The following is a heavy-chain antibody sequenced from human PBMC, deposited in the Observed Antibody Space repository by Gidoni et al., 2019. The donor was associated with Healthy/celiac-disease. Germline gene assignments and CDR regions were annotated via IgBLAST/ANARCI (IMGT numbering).Heavy chain of an antibody. CDR2: IIPIFGTA. CDR3: ARQAAAGTYYYGMDV. Sequence: IIPIFGTANYAQKFQGRVTITADKSTSTAYMELSSLRSEDTAVYYCARQAAAGTYYYGMDVWGQGTTVTVSS. V-gene: IGHV1-69*06. J-gene: IGHJ6*02. D-gene: IGHD6-13*01.